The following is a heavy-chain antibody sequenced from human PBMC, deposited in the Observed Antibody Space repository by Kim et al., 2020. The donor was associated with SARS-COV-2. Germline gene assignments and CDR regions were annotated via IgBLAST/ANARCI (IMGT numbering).Heavy chain of an antibody. CDR1: GASVTTYY. CDR3: VRHGSWCDP. V-gene: IGHV4-4*07. D-gene: IGHD3-10*01. J-gene: IGHJ5*02. Sequence: SETLSLTCTVSGASVTTYYWTWIRQSAGKGLEWIGRIYTSGNTTYNPSLKSRVTMSLDTSKNHFSLRLSSVTAADTAVYYCVRHGSWCDPWGQGIAVTVSS. CDR2: IYTSGNT.